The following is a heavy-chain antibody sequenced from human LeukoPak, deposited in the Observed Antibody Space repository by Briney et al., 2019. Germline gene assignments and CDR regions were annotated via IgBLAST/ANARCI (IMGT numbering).Heavy chain of an antibody. CDR3: ARLRGLSGGPVSFFGLDV. J-gene: IGHJ6*02. V-gene: IGHV4-59*08. CDR2: IYYRGDT. D-gene: IGHD3-16*01. CDR1: GGSMTNYY. Sequence: SETLSLTCTVSGGSMTNYYRSWIPQPPGKGLEGIGHIYYRGDTKYNPSLKSRVTISLDTSKQQFSLRLTSVSASDTAAYYCARLRGLSGGPVSFFGLDVWGQGTTVAVSS.